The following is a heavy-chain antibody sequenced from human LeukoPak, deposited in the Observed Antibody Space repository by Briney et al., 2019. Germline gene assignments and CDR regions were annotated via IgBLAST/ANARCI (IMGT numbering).Heavy chain of an antibody. V-gene: IGHV3-74*01. J-gene: IGHJ4*02. D-gene: IGHD4-17*01. CDR2: INSDGGTT. Sequence: GGSLRLSCGASGFTFGTYWMHWVRQAPGKGLVWVSGINSDGGTTTYADSVKGRFTISRDNAKNSLYLQMNSLRAEDTAVYYCARSGTVTTLDYWGQGTLVTVSS. CDR3: ARSGTVTTLDY. CDR1: GFTFGTYW.